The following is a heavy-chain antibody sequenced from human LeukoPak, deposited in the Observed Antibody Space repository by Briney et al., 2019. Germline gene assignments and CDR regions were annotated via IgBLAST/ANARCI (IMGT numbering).Heavy chain of an antibody. CDR3: ARANHPGGETASGPWGFTS. CDR2: IYISGST. Sequence: SETLSLTCSVSGDSISSGNYYWSWIRQPAGQGLEWIGQIYISGSTKYNPSLKSRVTISIDTSKNQFSLKLTSLTATDTAVYYCARANHPGGETASGPWGFTSWGQGALVTVSS. V-gene: IGHV4-61*09. D-gene: IGHD3-16*01. J-gene: IGHJ4*02. CDR1: GDSISSGNYY.